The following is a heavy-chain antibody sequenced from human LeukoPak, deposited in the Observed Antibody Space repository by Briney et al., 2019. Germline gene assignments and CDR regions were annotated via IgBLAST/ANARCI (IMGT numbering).Heavy chain of an antibody. J-gene: IGHJ4*02. D-gene: IGHD3-10*01. CDR3: ARDVRHGVRGLPFDL. CDR2: INPNGGGT. CDR1: GYTFTGNY. V-gene: IGHV1-2*02. Sequence: GASVTVSCKASGYTFTGNYIYWVRQAPGQGLEWLGWINPNGGGTNYAQTFQDRVTFTTDTSISTAYMELRRLTSDDTAVYYCARDVRHGVRGLPFDLWGQGTLVTVSS.